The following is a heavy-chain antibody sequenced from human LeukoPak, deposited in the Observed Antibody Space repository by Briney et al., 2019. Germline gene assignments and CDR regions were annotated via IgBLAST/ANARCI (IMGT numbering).Heavy chain of an antibody. CDR1: GLTFSSYV. D-gene: IGHD5-12*01. CDR2: ISGSGGVT. Sequence: GGSLRLSCAASGLTFSSYVMSWVRQVPGKGLEWVSGISGSGGVTYYADSVKGRFTISRDKSKNTLYLQMNSLRAEDTAVYYCAKVYSGYDWYFDLWGRGTLVTVSS. CDR3: AKVYSGYDWYFDL. J-gene: IGHJ2*01. V-gene: IGHV3-23*01.